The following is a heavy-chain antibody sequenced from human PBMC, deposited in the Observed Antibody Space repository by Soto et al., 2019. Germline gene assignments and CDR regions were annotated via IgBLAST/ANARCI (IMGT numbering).Heavy chain of an antibody. CDR3: ASVVVVAATRYYFDY. Sequence: PGGSLRLSCAASGFTFSDYYMSWIRQAPGKGLEWVSYISSSSSYTNYADSVKGRFTISRDNAKNSLYLQMNGLRAEDTAVYYCASVVVVAATRYYFDYWGQGTLVTVSS. CDR2: ISSSSSYT. D-gene: IGHD2-15*01. V-gene: IGHV3-11*03. CDR1: GFTFSDYY. J-gene: IGHJ4*02.